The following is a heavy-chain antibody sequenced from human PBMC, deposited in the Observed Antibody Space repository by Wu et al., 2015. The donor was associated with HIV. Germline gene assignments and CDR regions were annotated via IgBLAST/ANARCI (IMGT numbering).Heavy chain of an antibody. V-gene: IGHV1-8*01. Sequence: QVQLVQSGAEVKKPGASVKVSCKASGYTFTSYDINWVRQATGQGLEWMGWMNPNSGNTGYAQKFQGRVTMTRNTSISTAYMELSSLRSEDTAVYYCARAYYDSSGYYPVWFDPWGQGTLVTVSS. J-gene: IGHJ5*02. CDR3: ARAYYDSSGYYPVWFDP. CDR1: GYTFTSYD. CDR2: MNPNSGNT. D-gene: IGHD3-22*01.